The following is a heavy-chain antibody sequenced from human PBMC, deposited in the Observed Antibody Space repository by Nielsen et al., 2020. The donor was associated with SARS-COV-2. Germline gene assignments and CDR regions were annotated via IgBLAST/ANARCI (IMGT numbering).Heavy chain of an antibody. V-gene: IGHV3-20*01. CDR3: VKDSSLVWFGESWFDP. CDR1: GFTFDDYG. D-gene: IGHD3-10*01. CDR2: INWNGANT. Sequence: GESLKISCAASGFTFDDYGMSWVRQAPGKGLEWVSGINWNGANTGYADSVRGRFTISRDNAKNSLYLQMNSLRAEDTALYHCVKDSSLVWFGESWFDPWGQGTLVTVSS. J-gene: IGHJ5*02.